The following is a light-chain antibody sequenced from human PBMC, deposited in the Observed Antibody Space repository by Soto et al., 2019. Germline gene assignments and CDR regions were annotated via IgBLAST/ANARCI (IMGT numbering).Light chain of an antibody. CDR1: QSITTG. Sequence: IQMTQSPSTVSAYVGDSVTITCRASQSITTGLVWYQQKAVKAPKLLIYPASSLQSGVPSTFSGSGAGTDFTLTISSLQAEDFAAYYCRQRYSTPLTFGGGTKVDIK. V-gene: IGKV1-39*01. CDR3: RQRYSTPLT. J-gene: IGKJ4*01. CDR2: PAS.